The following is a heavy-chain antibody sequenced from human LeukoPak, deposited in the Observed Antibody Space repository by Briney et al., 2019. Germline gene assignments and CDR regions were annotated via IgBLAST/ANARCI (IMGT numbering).Heavy chain of an antibody. Sequence: GGSLRLSCTASGFTFSHYWMSWVRQAPGKGLEWVANIRQDGSEMHYVDSVKGRSTISRDNANNSLYLQMNSLRAEDTAIYYCATVRFLGTWGQGTMVTVSP. CDR3: ATVRFLGT. CDR2: IRQDGSEM. D-gene: IGHD3-3*01. J-gene: IGHJ3*01. CDR1: GFTFSHYW. V-gene: IGHV3-7*03.